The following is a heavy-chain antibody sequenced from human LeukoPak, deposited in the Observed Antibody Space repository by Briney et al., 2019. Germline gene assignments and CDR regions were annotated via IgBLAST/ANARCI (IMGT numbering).Heavy chain of an antibody. CDR2: ISWNSGSI. Sequence: GGSLRLSCAASGFTFSSYSMNWVRQAPGKGLEWVSGISWNSGSIGYADSVKGRFTISRDNAKNSLYLQMNSLRAEDTALYYCAKDGDWGQGTLVTVSS. J-gene: IGHJ4*02. V-gene: IGHV3-9*01. CDR1: GFTFSSYS. CDR3: AKDGD.